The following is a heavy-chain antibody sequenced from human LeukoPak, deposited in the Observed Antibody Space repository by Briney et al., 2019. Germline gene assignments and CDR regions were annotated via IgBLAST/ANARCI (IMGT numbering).Heavy chain of an antibody. J-gene: IGHJ4*02. Sequence: SETLSLTCAVYGGSFSGYYWSWLRQPPGKGLEWIGEINHSGSTNYNPSLKSRVTISVDTSKNQVSLKLSSVTAADTAVYYCARGKALRRPVTTREYMDYWGQGTLVTVSS. CDR2: INHSGST. D-gene: IGHD4-17*01. CDR3: ARGKALRRPVTTREYMDY. V-gene: IGHV4-34*01. CDR1: GGSFSGYY.